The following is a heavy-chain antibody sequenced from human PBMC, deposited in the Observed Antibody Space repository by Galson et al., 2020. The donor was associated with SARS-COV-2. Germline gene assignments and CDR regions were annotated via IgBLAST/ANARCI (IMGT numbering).Heavy chain of an antibody. CDR1: GFTFSSYA. Sequence: GESLKISCAASGFTFSSYAMHWVRQAPGKGLEWVAAISYTGSNKYYADSVKGRFTISRDNSKNTLYLQMNSLRAEDTAVYYCARECIAAGGDALDIGGQETMGTVSS. D-gene: IGHD6-13*01. V-gene: IGHV3-30*04. CDR3: ARECIAAGGDALDI. J-gene: IGHJ3*02. CDR2: ISYTGSNK.